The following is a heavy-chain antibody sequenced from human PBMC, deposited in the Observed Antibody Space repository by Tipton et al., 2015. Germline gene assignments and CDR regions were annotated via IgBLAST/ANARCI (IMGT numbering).Heavy chain of an antibody. J-gene: IGHJ6*02. V-gene: IGHV4-39*01. CDR3: ARRGTAGQQHFYYALDV. D-gene: IGHD1-7*01. CDR1: DGSISSNRFH. Sequence: LSLTCTVSDGSISSNRFHWDWISQPPGKGLERIGSVAYSGSTHYTPPLKRRLTISVDTSKNQFSLRLRSVTAADTAVYFCARRGTAGQQHFYYALDVWGQGTTVIVSS. CDR2: VAYSGST.